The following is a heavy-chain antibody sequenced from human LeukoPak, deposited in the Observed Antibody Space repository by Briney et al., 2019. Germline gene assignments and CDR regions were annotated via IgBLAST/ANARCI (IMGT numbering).Heavy chain of an antibody. Sequence: GGSLRLSCAASGFTFSTYAITWVRQAPGKGLEWVSAISGSGGNTYYANSVKGRFTISRDNSMNTLYLQMNSLRAEDTAIYYCAKDSLPTSGCRGYFDYWGQGNLVTVFS. CDR3: AKDSLPTSGCRGYFDY. V-gene: IGHV3-23*01. CDR2: ISGSGGNT. D-gene: IGHD6-25*01. CDR1: GFTFSTYA. J-gene: IGHJ4*02.